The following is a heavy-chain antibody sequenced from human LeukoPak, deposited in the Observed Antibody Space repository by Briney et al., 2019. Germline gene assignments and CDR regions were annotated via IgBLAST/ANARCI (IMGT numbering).Heavy chain of an antibody. Sequence: PSETLSLTCTVSGGSISSSSYYWGWIRQPPGKGLEWIGSICYSGGTYYNPSLKSRVTMSVDTSKNQFSLKLSSVTAADTAVYYCARQVKRLHASDFDYWGQGTLVTVSS. D-gene: IGHD1-1*01. CDR2: ICYSGGT. CDR1: GGSISSSSYY. V-gene: IGHV4-39*01. CDR3: ARQVKRLHASDFDY. J-gene: IGHJ4*02.